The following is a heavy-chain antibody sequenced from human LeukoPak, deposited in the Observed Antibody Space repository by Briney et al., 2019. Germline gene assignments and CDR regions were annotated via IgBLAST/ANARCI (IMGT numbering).Heavy chain of an antibody. CDR3: ARVWEGQDYYYYYMDV. V-gene: IGHV4-39*07. CDR2: IYYSGST. J-gene: IGHJ6*03. D-gene: IGHD1-26*01. Sequence: PSETLSLTCAVSGGSISSSSYYWGWIRQPPGTGLEWIGSIYYSGSTYYNPSLKSRVTISVDTSKNQFSLKLSSVTAADTAVYYCARVWEGQDYYYYYMDVWGKGTTVTVSS. CDR1: GGSISSSSYY.